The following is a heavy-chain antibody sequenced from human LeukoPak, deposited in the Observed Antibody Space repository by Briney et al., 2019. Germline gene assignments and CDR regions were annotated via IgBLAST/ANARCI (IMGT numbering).Heavy chain of an antibody. D-gene: IGHD4/OR15-4a*01. CDR3: ARDRGSTMVRSFDI. V-gene: IGHV3-48*03. CDR2: ISSSGGTM. Sequence: PGGSLRLSCAASGFTFSSYEMNWVRQGPGKGLEWVSYISSSGGTMYYADSVKGRFTISRDNAKNSLYLHMSSPRAEDTALYYCARDRGSTMVRSFDIWGQGTMVTVSS. J-gene: IGHJ3*02. CDR1: GFTFSSYE.